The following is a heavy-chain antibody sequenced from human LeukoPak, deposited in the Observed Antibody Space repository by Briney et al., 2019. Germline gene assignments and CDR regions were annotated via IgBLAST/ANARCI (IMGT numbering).Heavy chain of an antibody. J-gene: IGHJ4*02. CDR3: ARLILRVTMVRGVIIRASWFDY. CDR2: IYYSGST. Sequence: SETLSLTCTVSGGSISSSRYYWGWIRQPPGKGLEWIGSIYYSGSTYYNPSLKSRVTISVDTSKNQFSLKLNSVTAADTAVYYCARLILRVTMVRGVIIRASWFDYWGQGTLVTVPS. V-gene: IGHV4-39*07. CDR1: GGSISSSRYY. D-gene: IGHD3-10*01.